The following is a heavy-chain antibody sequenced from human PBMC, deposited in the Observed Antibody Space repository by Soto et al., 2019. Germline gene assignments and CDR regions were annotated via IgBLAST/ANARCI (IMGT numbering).Heavy chain of an antibody. J-gene: IGHJ4*02. CDR1: GGSFSGYY. V-gene: IGHV4-34*01. CDR3: ARARYEQQLVPRGYYFDY. D-gene: IGHD6-13*01. CDR2: INHSGST. Sequence: PSETLSLTCAVYGGSFSGYYWSWIRQPPGKGLEWIGEINHSGSTNYNPSLKSRVTISVDTSKNQFSLKLSSVTAADTAVYYCARARYEQQLVPRGYYFDYWGQGTLVTVSS.